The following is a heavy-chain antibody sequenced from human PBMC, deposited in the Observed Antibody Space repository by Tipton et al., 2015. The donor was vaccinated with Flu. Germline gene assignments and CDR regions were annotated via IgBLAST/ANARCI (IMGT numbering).Heavy chain of an antibody. D-gene: IGHD3-10*02. Sequence: GLVKPSETLSLTCSVSGGSVTIRGYCWGWFRRPPGKGLEYIGTIYYSGTTYHNPSLKSRLSLSMDASRNQFSLGLSSVTDADTAVYYCSRMMLTQYSYYTIDGRGQGTAVAVAS. V-gene: IGHV4-39*07. CDR2: IYYSGTT. CDR1: GGSVTIRGYC. J-gene: IGHJ6*02. CDR3: SRMMLTQYSYYTIDG.